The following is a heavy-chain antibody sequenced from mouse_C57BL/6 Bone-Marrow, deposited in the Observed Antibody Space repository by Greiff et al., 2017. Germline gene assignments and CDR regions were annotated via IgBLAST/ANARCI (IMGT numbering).Heavy chain of an antibody. Sequence: QVQLQQSGAELVKPGASVKMSCKASGYTFTSYWITWVKQRPGQGLEWIGDIYPGSGSTNYNEKFKSKATMTVDKSSSTAYMQISSLTSEDSAVYYCARSYYSSSWFAYWGQGTLVTVSA. D-gene: IGHD2-12*01. V-gene: IGHV1-55*01. CDR3: ARSYYSSSWFAY. CDR1: GYTFTSYW. J-gene: IGHJ3*01. CDR2: IYPGSGST.